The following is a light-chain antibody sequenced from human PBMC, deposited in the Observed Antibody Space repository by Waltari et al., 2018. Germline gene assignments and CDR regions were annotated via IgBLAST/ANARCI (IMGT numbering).Light chain of an antibody. CDR3: LQYYSAPFT. CDR1: QTIKNY. J-gene: IGKJ2*01. Sequence: DIVMTQSPDSLAVSLGERATLNCKSSQTIKNYLAWYQQKLGQPPKLLSYWASTRESGVPDRFSGSGSGTDFTLTINNLQAEDVAVYYCLQYYSAPFTFGQGTKLEIK. CDR2: WAS. V-gene: IGKV4-1*01.